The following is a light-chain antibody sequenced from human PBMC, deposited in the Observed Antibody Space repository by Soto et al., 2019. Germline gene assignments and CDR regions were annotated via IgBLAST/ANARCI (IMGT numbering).Light chain of an antibody. CDR2: EGS. Sequence: QSALTQPASVSGSPGQSITISCTGTSSDVGSYNLVSWYQQHPGKAPKLMICEGSKRPSGVSNRFSGSKSGNTASLTISGLQAEDEADYYCCSYAGSSPYVFGTGTKLTVL. V-gene: IGLV2-23*01. CDR1: SSDVGSYNL. J-gene: IGLJ1*01. CDR3: CSYAGSSPYV.